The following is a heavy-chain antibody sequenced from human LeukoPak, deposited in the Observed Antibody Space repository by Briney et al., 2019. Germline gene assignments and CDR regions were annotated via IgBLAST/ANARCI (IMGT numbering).Heavy chain of an antibody. J-gene: IGHJ4*02. CDR2: ISSSSSTI. D-gene: IGHD5-18*01. CDR1: GFTFSSYS. V-gene: IGHV3-48*04. Sequence: PGGSLRLSCAASGFTFSSYSMNWVRQAPGKGLEWVSYISSSSSTIYYADSVKGRFTISRDNAKNSLYLQMNSLRAEDTAVYYCASRLPRGYSYGLDYWGQGTLVTVSS. CDR3: ASRLPRGYSYGLDY.